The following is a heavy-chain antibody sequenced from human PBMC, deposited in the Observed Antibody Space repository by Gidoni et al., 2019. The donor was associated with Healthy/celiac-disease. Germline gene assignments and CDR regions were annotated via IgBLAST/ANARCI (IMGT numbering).Heavy chain of an antibody. CDR3: ARGSITMVRGVILALDY. CDR1: GFTFSSNS. J-gene: IGHJ4*02. V-gene: IGHV3-21*01. Sequence: EVQLVESGGGLVKPGGALRLSCAASGFTFSSNSMNWVRQAPGKGLEWVSSISSSSSYIYYADSVKGRFTISRDNAKNSLYLQMNSLRAEDTAVYYCARGSITMVRGVILALDYWGQGTLVTVSS. D-gene: IGHD3-10*01. CDR2: ISSSSSYI.